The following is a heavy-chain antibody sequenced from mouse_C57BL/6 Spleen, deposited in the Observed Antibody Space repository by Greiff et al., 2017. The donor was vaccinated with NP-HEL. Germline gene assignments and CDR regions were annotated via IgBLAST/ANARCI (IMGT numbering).Heavy chain of an antibody. CDR2: IDPSDSYT. V-gene: IGHV1-69*01. CDR3: ARGPSGYYGSSYVDWYFDV. CDR1: GYTFTSYW. J-gene: IGHJ1*03. D-gene: IGHD1-1*01. Sequence: QVQLQQPGAELVMPGASVKLSCKASGYTFTSYWMHWVKQRPGQGLEWIGEIDPSDSYTNYNQKFKGKSTLTVDKSSSTAYMQLSSLTSEDSAVYYCARGPSGYYGSSYVDWYFDVWGTGTTVTVSS.